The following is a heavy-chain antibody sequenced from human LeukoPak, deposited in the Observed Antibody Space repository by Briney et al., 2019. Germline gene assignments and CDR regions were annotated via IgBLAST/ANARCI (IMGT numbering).Heavy chain of an antibody. CDR1: GGSTSSGSYY. CDR2: IYTSGST. Sequence: SETLSLTCTVSGGSTSSGSYYWSWIRQPAGKGLEWIGRIYTSGSTKYNPSLKSRVTISVDTSKNQFSLKLSSVTAADTAVYYCARAGGYCSSTSCYQPRGDYYYYMDVWGKGTTVTVSS. D-gene: IGHD2-2*01. V-gene: IGHV4-61*02. CDR3: ARAGGYCSSTSCYQPRGDYYYYMDV. J-gene: IGHJ6*03.